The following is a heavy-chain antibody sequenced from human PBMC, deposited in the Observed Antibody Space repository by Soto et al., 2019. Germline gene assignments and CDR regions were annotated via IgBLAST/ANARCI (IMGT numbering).Heavy chain of an antibody. CDR1: GGSISSYY. Sequence: PSETLSLTCTVSGGSISSYYWSWIRQPPGKGLEWIGYIYYSGSTNYSPSLKSRVTISVDTSKNQFSLKLSSVTAADTAVYYCARSYGYCSGGGCYSLGSPTIDYSGQATLVTVSS. V-gene: IGHV4-59*12. CDR2: IYYSGST. J-gene: IGHJ4*02. D-gene: IGHD2-15*01. CDR3: ARSYGYCSGGGCYSLGSPTIDY.